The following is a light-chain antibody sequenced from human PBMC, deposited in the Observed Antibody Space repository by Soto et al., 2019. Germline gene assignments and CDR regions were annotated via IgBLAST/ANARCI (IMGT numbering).Light chain of an antibody. CDR3: QSYDSSLSAHDV. Sequence: QSVLTQPPSVSGAPGQRVTISCTGSSSNIGATYDVQWYQQLPGTAPKLLIYGNSNRPSGVPDRFSVSKSGTSASLAITGLQADDEADYYCQSYDSSLSAHDVFGSGTKVTVL. CDR1: SSNIGATYD. V-gene: IGLV1-40*01. J-gene: IGLJ1*01. CDR2: GNS.